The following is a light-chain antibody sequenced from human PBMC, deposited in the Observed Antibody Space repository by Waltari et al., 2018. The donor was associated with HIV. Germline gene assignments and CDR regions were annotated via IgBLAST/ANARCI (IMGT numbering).Light chain of an antibody. Sequence: EIVLTQSPGTLSLSPGERAALSCRASKSVSSSYLAWYQQKPGQAPRLLNYGASSRATGIPDRFSGSGSVTDFTLTISRLEPEDFAVYYCQQYGSFFGQGTRLEIK. CDR3: QQYGSF. V-gene: IGKV3-20*01. CDR1: KSVSSSY. J-gene: IGKJ5*01. CDR2: GAS.